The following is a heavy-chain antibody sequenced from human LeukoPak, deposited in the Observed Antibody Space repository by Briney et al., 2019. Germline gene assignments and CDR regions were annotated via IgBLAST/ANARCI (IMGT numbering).Heavy chain of an antibody. D-gene: IGHD2-2*01. CDR3: ATSRGGCSSTSCTISPRYIY. CDR1: GYTFTSYG. Sequence: ASVKVSCKASGYTFTSYGISWVRQAPGQGLEWMGWISAYNGNTNYAQKLQGRVTMTTDTSTSTAYMELRSLRSDDTAVYYCATSRGGCSSTSCTISPRYIYWGQGTLVTVSS. CDR2: ISAYNGNT. V-gene: IGHV1-18*01. J-gene: IGHJ4*02.